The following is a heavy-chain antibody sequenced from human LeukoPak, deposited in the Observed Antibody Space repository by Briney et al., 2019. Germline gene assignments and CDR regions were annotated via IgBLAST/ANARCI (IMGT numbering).Heavy chain of an antibody. V-gene: IGHV3-74*01. D-gene: IGHD6-19*01. CDR1: GFTFSSYW. J-gene: IGHJ4*02. Sequence: GGSLRLSCAASGFTFSSYWMHWVRQAPGKGLVWVSRINSDGSSTSYADSVKGRFTISRDNAKNTLYLQMNSLRAEDTAVYYCASRVNSGWSFDYWGQGTLVTVSS. CDR2: INSDGSST. CDR3: ASRVNSGWSFDY.